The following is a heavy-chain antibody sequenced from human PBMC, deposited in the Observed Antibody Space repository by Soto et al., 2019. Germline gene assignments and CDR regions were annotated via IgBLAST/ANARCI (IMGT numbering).Heavy chain of an antibody. Sequence: PGGSLRLSCAASGFTFSSYTMNWVRQAPGKGLEWVSSITGDSSYIYYADSVKGRFTISRDNAKNSLYLQMDSLRAEDTAVYYCARDPSSSSPWGQGTLVTVSS. CDR1: GFTFSSYT. D-gene: IGHD6-6*01. V-gene: IGHV3-21*01. CDR3: ARDPSSSSP. J-gene: IGHJ5*02. CDR2: ITGDSSYI.